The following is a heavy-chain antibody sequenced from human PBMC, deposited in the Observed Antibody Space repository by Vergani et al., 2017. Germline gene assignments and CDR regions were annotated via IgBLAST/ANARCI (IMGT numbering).Heavy chain of an antibody. Sequence: QVQLQESGPGLVKPSETLSLTCTVSGGSISSYYWSWIRQPPGKGLEWIGDIYYSGSTNYNPSIKGRVTISVDTSKNQFSLKRSSVTAAETAVYYCARDYTAGASGYYYGMDVWGQGTTVTVSS. CDR3: ARDYTAGASGYYYGMDV. D-gene: IGHD6-19*01. V-gene: IGHV4-59*01. CDR2: IYYSGST. J-gene: IGHJ6*02. CDR1: GGSISSYY.